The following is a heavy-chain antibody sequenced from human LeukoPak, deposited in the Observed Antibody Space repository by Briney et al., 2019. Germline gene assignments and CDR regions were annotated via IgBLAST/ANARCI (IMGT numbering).Heavy chain of an antibody. CDR1: RDTFTRCA. CDR3: ARDPKGITIFGVTFDP. Sequence: ASVKVSCKASRDTFTRCAFSWVRQAPGQGLEWMGWINPNSGGTNYAQKFQGRVTMTRDTSISTAYMELSRLRSDDTAVYYCARDPKGITIFGVTFDPWGQGTLVTVSS. J-gene: IGHJ5*02. V-gene: IGHV1-2*02. CDR2: INPNSGGT. D-gene: IGHD3-3*01.